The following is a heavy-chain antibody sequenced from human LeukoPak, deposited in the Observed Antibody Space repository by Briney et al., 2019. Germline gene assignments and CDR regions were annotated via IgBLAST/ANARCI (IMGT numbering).Heavy chain of an antibody. J-gene: IGHJ4*02. CDR1: GGSISNYY. CDR2: IHFSGST. Sequence: SETLSLTCTVSGGSISNYYWSWIRQPPGKGLEWIGYIHFSGSTNYNPSLKSRVTISDDTSKNQVSLKLSSVTAADTAVYYCARHGYSGYGPHFDYWGQGTLVTVSS. D-gene: IGHD5-12*01. CDR3: ARHGYSGYGPHFDY. V-gene: IGHV4-59*08.